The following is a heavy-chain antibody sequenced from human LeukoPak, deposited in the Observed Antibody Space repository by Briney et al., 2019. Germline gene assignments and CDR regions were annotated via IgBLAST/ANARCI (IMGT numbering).Heavy chain of an antibody. CDR3: AKGSKGGEGDY. D-gene: IGHD3-16*01. CDR1: GYTLTELS. J-gene: IGHJ4*02. Sequence: ASVKASCKVSGYTLTELSMHWVRQAPGQGLEWMGWMNPNSGNTGYAQKFQGRVTMTRNTSISTASMELSSLRSEATAVYYCAKGSKGGEGDYWGQGTLVTVSS. CDR2: MNPNSGNT. V-gene: IGHV1-8*01.